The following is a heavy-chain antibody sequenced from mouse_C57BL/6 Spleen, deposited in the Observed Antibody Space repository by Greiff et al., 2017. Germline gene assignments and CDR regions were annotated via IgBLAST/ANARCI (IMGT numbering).Heavy chain of an antibody. CDR1: GYTFPSYW. Sequence: QVQLQQPGAELVMPGASVKLSCKASGYTFPSYWMHWVKQRPGQGLEWIGEIDPSDSYTNYNQKFKGKSTLTVDKSSSTAYMQLSSLTSEDSAVYYCARSGGSGYAWFAYWGQGTLVTVSA. V-gene: IGHV1-69*01. D-gene: IGHD3-2*02. CDR3: ARSGGSGYAWFAY. J-gene: IGHJ3*01. CDR2: IDPSDSYT.